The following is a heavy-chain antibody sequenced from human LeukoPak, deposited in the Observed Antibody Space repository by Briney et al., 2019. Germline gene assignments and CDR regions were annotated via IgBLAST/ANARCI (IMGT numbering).Heavy chain of an antibody. CDR2: TNAGNGNT. D-gene: IGHD3-22*01. Sequence: ASVKVSCKASGYTFTSYAMHWVRQAPGQRLEWMGWTNAGNGNTKYSQKFQGRVTITRDTSASTAYMELSSLRSEDTAVYYCARDSLSSSGDYWGQGTLVTVSS. V-gene: IGHV1-3*01. CDR3: ARDSLSSSGDY. CDR1: GYTFTSYA. J-gene: IGHJ4*02.